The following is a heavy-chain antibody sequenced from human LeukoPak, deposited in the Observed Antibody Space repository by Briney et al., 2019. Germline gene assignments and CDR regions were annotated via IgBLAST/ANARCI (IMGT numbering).Heavy chain of an antibody. D-gene: IGHD5-12*01. CDR1: GGSIRSSY. Sequence: SETLSLTCTVSGGSIRSSYWSWIRQPPGKGLEWIGYIHYSGSTHYNPSLKSRVTISVDTSKNQVSLKLRSVTAADTAVYYCARTTEGYAGGPGYSYYYYMDVWGKGTTVTISS. CDR2: IHYSGST. V-gene: IGHV4-59*01. J-gene: IGHJ6*03. CDR3: ARTTEGYAGGPGYSYYYYMDV.